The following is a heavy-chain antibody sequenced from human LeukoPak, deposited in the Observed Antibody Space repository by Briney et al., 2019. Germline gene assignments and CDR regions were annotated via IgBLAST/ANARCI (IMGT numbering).Heavy chain of an antibody. CDR2: INTNSSGT. CDR1: IYTLTVYY. CDR3: ARTPPNDCGPKTYYFDY. V-gene: IGHV1-2*02. Sequence: AWVCLSCELSIYTLTVYYTHCVSDTPKRGRECGRWINTNSSGTNYRQKFQGRVTMTRDTSISTANIELSRMRSDDTAADYCARTPPNDCGPKTYYFDYWGQGTLVTVSS. J-gene: IGHJ4*02. D-gene: IGHD2-21*01.